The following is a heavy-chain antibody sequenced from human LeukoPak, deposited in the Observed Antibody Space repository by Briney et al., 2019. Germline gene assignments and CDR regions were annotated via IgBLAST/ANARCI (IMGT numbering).Heavy chain of an antibody. J-gene: IGHJ4*02. CDR1: GFTFSDYY. V-gene: IGHV3-11*04. CDR2: ISSSGSTI. CDR3: ARDPYTYYYDSSGASGYFDY. D-gene: IGHD3-22*01. Sequence: PGGSLRLSGAASGFTFSDYYMSWIRQAPGKGLEWVSYISSSGSTIYYADSVKGRFTISRDNAKNSPYLQMNSLRAEDTAVYYCARDPYTYYYDSSGASGYFDYWGQGTLVTVSS.